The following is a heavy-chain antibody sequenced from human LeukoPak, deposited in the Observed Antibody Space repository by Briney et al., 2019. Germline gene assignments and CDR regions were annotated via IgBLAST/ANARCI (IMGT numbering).Heavy chain of an antibody. CDR2: TYPSDSDT. V-gene: IGHV5-51*01. J-gene: IGHJ3*02. D-gene: IGHD3-22*01. CDR3: ARGYYDSSSYYLYDAFDI. Sequence: GESLKISCKGSGYNFTNYWIGWVRQMPGKGLEWMGITYPSDSDTRYRPSFQGQVTISADKSISTAYLQWSGLKASDTAMYYCARGYYDSSSYYLYDAFDIWGPGTMVTVSS. CDR1: GYNFTNYW.